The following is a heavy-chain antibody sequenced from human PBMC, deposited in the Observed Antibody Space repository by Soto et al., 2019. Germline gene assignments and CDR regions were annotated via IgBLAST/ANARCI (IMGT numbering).Heavy chain of an antibody. V-gene: IGHV1-18*01. CDR3: ARERGGYRYGDY. D-gene: IGHD5-18*01. CDR1: GYPFSNYG. J-gene: IGHJ4*02. Sequence: QVQLVQSGPEVKKPGASVRVSCKPSGYPFSNYGISWMRQAPGQGLEWMGWVNIDKGNTKYAQKFQDRVTMTTDTSTSTVYLELRSLRSDDTACYYCARERGGYRYGDYWGQGTLVTVSS. CDR2: VNIDKGNT.